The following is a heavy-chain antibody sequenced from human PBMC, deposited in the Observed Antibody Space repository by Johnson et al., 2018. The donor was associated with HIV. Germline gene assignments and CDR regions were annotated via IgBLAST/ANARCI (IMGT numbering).Heavy chain of an antibody. CDR2: IKQEGIEK. Sequence: VQLVESGGGVFQPGRSLRLSCAASGFTFSSYAIHWVRQAPGKGLEWVANIKQEGIEKYYVDSVKGRFTISRDNAKNTLYLQMNSLKTEDTAVYYCTTSNDDSSGYQVAFDICGQGTMVTVSS. CDR3: TTSNDDSSGYQVAFDI. J-gene: IGHJ3*02. CDR1: GFTFSSYA. D-gene: IGHD3-22*01. V-gene: IGHV3-7*03.